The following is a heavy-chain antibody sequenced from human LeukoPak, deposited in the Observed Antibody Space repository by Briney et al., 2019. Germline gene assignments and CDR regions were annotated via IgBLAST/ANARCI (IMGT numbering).Heavy chain of an antibody. D-gene: IGHD6-19*01. J-gene: IGHJ4*02. CDR3: AKGHSRGWYSYFDY. Sequence: GRSLRLSCAASGFTFDDYAMHWVRQAPGKGLEWVTGISWNSGSIGYADSVKGRFTISRDNAKKSLYLQVNSLRAEDLALYYCAKGHSRGWYSYFDYWGKGTLVTVSS. CDR2: ISWNSGSI. V-gene: IGHV3-9*03. CDR1: GFTFDDYA.